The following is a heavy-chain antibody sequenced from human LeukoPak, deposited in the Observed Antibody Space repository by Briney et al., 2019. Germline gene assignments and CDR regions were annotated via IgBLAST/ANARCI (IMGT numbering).Heavy chain of an antibody. CDR2: IYHSGST. Sequence: SQTLSLTCTVSGGSISSGGYYWSWIRQPPGKGLEWIGYIYHSGSTYYNPSLKSRVTTSVDRSKNQFSLKLSSVTAADTAVYYCARVHYDFWSGPDYWGQGTLVTVSS. V-gene: IGHV4-30-2*01. J-gene: IGHJ4*02. CDR1: GGSISSGGYY. D-gene: IGHD3-3*01. CDR3: ARVHYDFWSGPDY.